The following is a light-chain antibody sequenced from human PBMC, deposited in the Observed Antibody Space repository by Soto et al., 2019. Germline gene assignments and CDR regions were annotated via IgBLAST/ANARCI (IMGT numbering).Light chain of an antibody. J-gene: IGKJ2*02. CDR1: QSISSW. Sequence: DIQMTQSPSTLSASVGDRVTITCRASQSISSWLAWYQQKPGKAPKLLIYKASSLESGVPSRFSGSGSGTEFTLTISSLQPDDFATSYCQQYNSFCTFGQGTKLEIK. CDR2: KAS. V-gene: IGKV1-5*03. CDR3: QQYNSFCT.